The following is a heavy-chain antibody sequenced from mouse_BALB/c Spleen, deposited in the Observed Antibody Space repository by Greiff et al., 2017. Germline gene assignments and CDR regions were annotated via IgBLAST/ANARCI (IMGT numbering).Heavy chain of an antibody. CDR3: ARSRYDYGGAYAMDY. CDR1: GFNIKDTY. D-gene: IGHD2-4*01. Sequence: EVKLLESGAELVKPGASVKLSCTASGFNIKDTYMHWVKQGPEQGLEWIGRIDPANGNTKYDPKFQGKATITADPSSNTAYLQLSSLTSEDTAVYYCARSRYDYGGAYAMDYWGQGTSVTVSS. J-gene: IGHJ4*01. V-gene: IGHV14-3*02. CDR2: IDPANGNT.